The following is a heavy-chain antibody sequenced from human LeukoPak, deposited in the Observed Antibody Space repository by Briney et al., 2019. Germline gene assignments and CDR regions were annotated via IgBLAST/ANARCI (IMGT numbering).Heavy chain of an antibody. D-gene: IGHD6-13*01. CDR3: ARVVEAAAGTIYWFDP. CDR1: GGTFSSYA. J-gene: IGHJ5*02. Sequence: SVKVSCKASGGTFSSYAISWVRQAPGQGLEWMGGIIPIFGTANYAQKFQGRVTITTDESTSTAYMELSSQRSEDTAVYYCARVVEAAAGTIYWFDPWGQGTLVTVSS. V-gene: IGHV1-69*05. CDR2: IIPIFGTA.